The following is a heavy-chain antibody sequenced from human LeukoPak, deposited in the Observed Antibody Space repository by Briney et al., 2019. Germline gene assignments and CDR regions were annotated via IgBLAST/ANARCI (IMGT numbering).Heavy chain of an antibody. J-gene: IGHJ5*02. CDR2: ISYDGSNK. D-gene: IGHD2/OR15-2a*01. Sequence: GGSLRLSCAASGFTFSSYGMHWVRQAPGKGLEWVAVISYDGSNKYYADSVKGRFTISRDNSKNTLYLQMNSLRAEDTAVYYCAKRGNAISFFDPWGQGTLVTVSS. CDR3: AKRGNAISFFDP. CDR1: GFTFSSYG. V-gene: IGHV3-30*18.